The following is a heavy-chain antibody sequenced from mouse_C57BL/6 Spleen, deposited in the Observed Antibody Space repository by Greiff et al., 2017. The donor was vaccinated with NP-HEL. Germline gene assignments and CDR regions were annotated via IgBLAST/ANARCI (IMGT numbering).Heavy chain of an antibody. CDR2: ISSGSSTI. CDR1: GFTFSDYG. D-gene: IGHD3-1*01. J-gene: IGHJ4*01. CDR3: ARSGLQGYAMDY. Sequence: EVMLVESGGGLVKPGGSLKLSCAASGFTFSDYGMHWVRQAPEKGLEWVAYISSGSSTIYYADTVKGRFTISRDNAKNTLFLQMTSLRSEDTAMYYCARSGLQGYAMDYWGQGTSVTVSS. V-gene: IGHV5-17*01.